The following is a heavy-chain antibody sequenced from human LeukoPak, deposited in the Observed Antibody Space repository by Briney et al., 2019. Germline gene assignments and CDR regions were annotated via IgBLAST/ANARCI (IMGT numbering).Heavy chain of an antibody. CDR2: IIPLLGIV. J-gene: IGHJ4*02. V-gene: IGHV1-69*04. CDR1: RVTFNSCS. D-gene: IGHD3-22*01. CDR3: ARGRKKTYYYDSSGYYLFDY. Sequence: SVKVSCKASRVTFNSCSIGWVRQAPGHGLDWMGRIIPLLGIVNYAQKFQGKVTITADKSTNTAYMELSSLRSEDTAVYYCARGRKKTYYYDSSGYYLFDYWGQGTLVTVSS.